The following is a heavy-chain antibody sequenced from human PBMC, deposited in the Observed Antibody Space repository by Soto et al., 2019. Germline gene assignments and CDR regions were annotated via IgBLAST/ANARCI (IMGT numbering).Heavy chain of an antibody. J-gene: IGHJ4*02. Sequence: SVKVSCKASGGTFSSYAISWVRQAPGQGLEWMGGIIPIVGTANYAQKFQGRVTMTRDTSTSTVYMELSSLRSEDTAVYYCARSAIAAAGPLDYWGQGTLVTVSS. CDR1: GGTFSSYA. CDR3: ARSAIAAAGPLDY. V-gene: IGHV1-69*05. CDR2: IIPIVGTA. D-gene: IGHD6-13*01.